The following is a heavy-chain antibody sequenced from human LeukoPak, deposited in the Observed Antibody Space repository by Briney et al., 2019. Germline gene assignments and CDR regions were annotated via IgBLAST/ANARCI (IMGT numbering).Heavy chain of an antibody. D-gene: IGHD3-16*01. V-gene: IGHV3-9*01. Sequence: GGSLRLSCAASGFTFDDYAMHWVRQAPGKGLEWVSGISWNSGSIGYADSVKGRFTISRDNAKNTLFLQMNSLRADDTAVYYCARDRYYVPDYWGQGTLVTVSS. CDR3: ARDRYYVPDY. CDR1: GFTFDDYA. CDR2: ISWNSGSI. J-gene: IGHJ4*02.